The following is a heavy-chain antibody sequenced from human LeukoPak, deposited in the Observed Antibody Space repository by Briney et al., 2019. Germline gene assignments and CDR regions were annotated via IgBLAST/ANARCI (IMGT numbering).Heavy chain of an antibody. CDR2: IYGGGST. Sequence: PGGSLRLSCAASGFTVSSSYMSWVRQAPGKGLEWVSVIYGGGSTYYADSVKGRFTISRDNSKNTLYLQMNSLRAEDTAVYYCARGRGYSYGYPHDYWGQGTLVTVSS. D-gene: IGHD5-18*01. J-gene: IGHJ4*02. CDR3: ARGRGYSYGYPHDY. V-gene: IGHV3-66*01. CDR1: GFTVSSSY.